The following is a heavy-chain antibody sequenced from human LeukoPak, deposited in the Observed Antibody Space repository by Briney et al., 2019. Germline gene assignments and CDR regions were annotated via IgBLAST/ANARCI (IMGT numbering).Heavy chain of an antibody. CDR1: GYTFSSYG. J-gene: IGHJ4*02. V-gene: IGHV3-33*01. CDR3: ARDALNYYDSSGYAVYFDY. Sequence: PGGSLRLSCAAYGYTFSSYGMHCVRQAPGKGLEWVTVIWYDGSNKYYADSVKGRFTISRDNSKNTLYLQMNSLRAEDTAVYYCARDALNYYDSSGYAVYFDYWGQGTLVTVSS. CDR2: IWYDGSNK. D-gene: IGHD3-22*01.